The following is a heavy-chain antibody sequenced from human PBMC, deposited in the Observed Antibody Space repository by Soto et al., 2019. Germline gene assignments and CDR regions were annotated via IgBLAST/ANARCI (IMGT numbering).Heavy chain of an antibody. CDR2: INAGNGNT. CDR1: GYTFTSYA. J-gene: IGHJ6*02. CDR3: ARDVYYYGMDV. Sequence: ASVKVSCKASGYTFTSYAMHWVRQAPGQRLEWMGWINAGNGNTKYSQKFQGRVTMTRDASKSTVYMELSSLRPEDTAVYYCARDVYYYGMDVWGQGTTVTVSS. V-gene: IGHV1-3*01.